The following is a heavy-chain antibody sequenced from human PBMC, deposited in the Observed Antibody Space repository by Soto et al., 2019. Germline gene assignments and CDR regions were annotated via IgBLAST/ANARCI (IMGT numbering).Heavy chain of an antibody. V-gene: IGHV3-33*01. D-gene: IGHD1-26*01. Sequence: QVQLVESGGGVVQPGRSLRLSCAASGFTFSSYGMHWVRQALGKGLEWVAVIWYDGSNKYYADSVKGRFTISRDNSKNTLYLQMNSLRAEDTAVYYCARDSKVGATSIDYWGQGTLVTVSS. CDR2: IWYDGSNK. CDR1: GFTFSSYG. CDR3: ARDSKVGATSIDY. J-gene: IGHJ4*02.